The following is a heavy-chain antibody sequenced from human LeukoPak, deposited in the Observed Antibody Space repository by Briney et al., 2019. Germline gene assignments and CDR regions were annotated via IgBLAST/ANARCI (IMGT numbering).Heavy chain of an antibody. CDR3: ARAGYCSGGSCQEAFDI. CDR1: GGSISSGSYY. D-gene: IGHD2-15*01. CDR2: INHSGST. Sequence: PSETLSLTCTVSGGSISSGSYYWSWIRQPPGKGLEWIGEINHSGSTNYNPSLKSRVTISVDTSKNQFSLKLSSVTAADTAVYYCARAGYCSGGSCQEAFDIWGQGTMVTVSS. J-gene: IGHJ3*02. V-gene: IGHV4-39*07.